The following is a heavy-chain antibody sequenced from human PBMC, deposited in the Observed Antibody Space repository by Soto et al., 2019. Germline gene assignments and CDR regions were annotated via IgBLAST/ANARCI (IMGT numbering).Heavy chain of an antibody. D-gene: IGHD1-1*01. CDR3: AREGLDGAFDI. V-gene: IGHV3-66*01. CDR2: IYSGGST. J-gene: IGHJ3*02. CDR1: GYTVSSHY. Sequence: EVQLVESGGGVVQPGGSLRLSCGASGYTVSSHYVSWVRRDTGKGLEWVSVIYSGGSTYYADFVKGRFTISRDNSKNTLYLQMNSLRVEDTAVYYCAREGLDGAFDIWGQGTMVTVSS.